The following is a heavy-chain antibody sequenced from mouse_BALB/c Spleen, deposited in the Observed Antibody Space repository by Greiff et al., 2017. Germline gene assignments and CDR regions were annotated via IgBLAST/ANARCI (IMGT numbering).Heavy chain of an antibody. CDR3: ARNWGHYGSSDYAMDY. CDR1: GFSLTSYG. Sequence: QVQLQQSGPGLVQPSQSLSITCTVSGFSLTSYGVHWVRQSPGKGLEWLGVIWSGGSTDYNAAFISRLSISKDNSKSQVFFKMNSLQADDTAIYYCARNWGHYGSSDYAMDYWGQGTSVTVSS. V-gene: IGHV2-4-1*01. J-gene: IGHJ4*01. D-gene: IGHD1-1*01. CDR2: IWSGGST.